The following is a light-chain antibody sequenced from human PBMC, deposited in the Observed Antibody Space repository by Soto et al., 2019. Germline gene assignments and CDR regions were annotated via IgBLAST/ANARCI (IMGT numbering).Light chain of an antibody. Sequence: QSVLTQPPSASGSPGQSVTISCTGTSSDVGGYNYVSWYQQHPGKAPKLMIYEVSKRPSGVPDRFSGSKSGNTASLTVSGLQAEDEADYYCSSYADSNDFPYVFGIGTKVTAL. V-gene: IGLV2-8*01. CDR2: EVS. CDR1: SSDVGGYNY. J-gene: IGLJ1*01. CDR3: SSYADSNDFPYV.